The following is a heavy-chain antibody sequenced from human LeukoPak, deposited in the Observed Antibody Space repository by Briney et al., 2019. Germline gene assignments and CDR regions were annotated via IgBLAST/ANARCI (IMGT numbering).Heavy chain of an antibody. J-gene: IGHJ3*02. Sequence: SETLSLTCTVSGGSISSYYWSWIRQPPGKGLEWIGYIYYSGSTNYNPSLKSRVTISVDTSKNQFSLKLSSVTAADTAVYYCATSLSSSGWYGDAFDIWGQGTMVTVSS. CDR2: IYYSGST. CDR3: ATSLSSSGWYGDAFDI. D-gene: IGHD6-19*01. V-gene: IGHV4-59*01. CDR1: GGSISSYY.